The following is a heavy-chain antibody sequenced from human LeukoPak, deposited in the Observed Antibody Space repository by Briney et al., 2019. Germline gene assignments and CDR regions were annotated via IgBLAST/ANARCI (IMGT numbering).Heavy chain of an antibody. CDR2: ITPSGGT. CDR1: RYPFNDYF. CDR3: ARDRYGDGFAHFDY. Sequence: ASVKVSCKASRYPFNDYFIHWVRQAPGQGLEWMGWITPSGGTNYPQKFQGRVAITRDTSITTAYMDLSRLTSDDTAVYYCARDRYGDGFAHFDYWGQGALVTVSS. D-gene: IGHD5-24*01. J-gene: IGHJ4*02. V-gene: IGHV1-2*02.